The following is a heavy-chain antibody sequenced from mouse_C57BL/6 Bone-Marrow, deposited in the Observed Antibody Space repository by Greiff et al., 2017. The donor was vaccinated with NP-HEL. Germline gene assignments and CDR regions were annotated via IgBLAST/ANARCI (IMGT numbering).Heavy chain of an antibody. CDR1: GYTFTSYG. CDR3: AREWQYYYGSSGWFVY. CDR2: IYPRSGNT. J-gene: IGHJ3*01. D-gene: IGHD1-1*01. V-gene: IGHV1-81*01. Sequence: VQLQQSGAELARPGASVKLSCKASGYTFTSYGISWVKQRTGQGLEWIGEIYPRSGNTYYNEKFKGKATLTADKSSSTAYMELRSLTSEDSAVYFCAREWQYYYGSSGWFVYWGQGTLVTVSA.